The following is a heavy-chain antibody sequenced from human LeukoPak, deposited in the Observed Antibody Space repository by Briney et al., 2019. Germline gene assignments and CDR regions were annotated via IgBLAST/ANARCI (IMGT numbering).Heavy chain of an antibody. V-gene: IGHV1-69*05. J-gene: IGHJ5*02. CDR2: IIPIFGTA. Sequence: AASVKVSCKASGGTFSSYAISWVRQAPGQGLEWMGGIIPIFGTANYAQKFQGRVTITTDESTSTAYMELSSLRSEDTAVYYCAGDRGLSSIAARLDPWGQGTLVTVSS. CDR1: GGTFSSYA. D-gene: IGHD6-6*01. CDR3: AGDRGLSSIAARLDP.